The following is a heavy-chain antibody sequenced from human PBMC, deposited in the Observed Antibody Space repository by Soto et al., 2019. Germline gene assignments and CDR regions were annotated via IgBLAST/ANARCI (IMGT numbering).Heavy chain of an antibody. CDR2: IYYSGST. Sequence: PSETLSLAGTVSVGSISSGGYYWSWVLQHPGKGLEWIGYIYYSGSTYYNPSLKSRVTISVDTSKNQFSLKLSSVTAADTAVYYCARARVVPAAIPHNWFDPWGQGTLVTVSS. V-gene: IGHV4-31*03. J-gene: IGHJ5*02. CDR1: VGSISSGGYY. CDR3: ARARVVPAAIPHNWFDP. D-gene: IGHD2-2*01.